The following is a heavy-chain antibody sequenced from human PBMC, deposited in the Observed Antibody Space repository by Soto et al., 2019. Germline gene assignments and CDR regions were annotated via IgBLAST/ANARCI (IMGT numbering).Heavy chain of an antibody. CDR2: ISDSATTT. CDR1: GFTFNNYA. D-gene: IGHD2-15*01. J-gene: IGHJ4*02. Sequence: EDQLLESGGGSAQPGGSLRLSCVASGFTFNNYAMNWVRQAPGKGLEWVSSISDSATTTYYADSVKGRFTISRDNSKNTLHLQMNSLRAEDTAVYFCAIGYVGSWSHFDSWGQGTLVTVSS. CDR3: AIGYVGSWSHFDS. V-gene: IGHV3-23*01.